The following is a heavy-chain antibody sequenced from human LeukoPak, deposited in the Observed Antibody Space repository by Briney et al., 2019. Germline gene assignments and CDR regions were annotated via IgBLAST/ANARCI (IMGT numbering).Heavy chain of an antibody. Sequence: PGGSLRLSCAASKYTFRDYYMSWVRQAPGKGLERIAYISSNGRTIYYADSVRGRFTISRDNDKSSMYLLMNSLRVDDTAVYYCVRDSPRVRGWFDPWGQGTLVTVPS. CDR1: KYTFRDYY. J-gene: IGHJ5*02. CDR3: VRDSPRVRGWFDP. CDR2: ISSNGRTI. V-gene: IGHV3-11*01.